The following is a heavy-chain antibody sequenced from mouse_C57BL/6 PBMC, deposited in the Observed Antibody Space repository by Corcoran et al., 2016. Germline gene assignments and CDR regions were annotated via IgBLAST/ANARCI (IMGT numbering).Heavy chain of an antibody. D-gene: IGHD1-1*02. CDR1: GYSFTSYY. V-gene: IGHV1-66*01. CDR3: ASPYDYDAMDY. J-gene: IGHJ4*01. Sequence: QVQLQQSGPELVKPGASVKISCKASGYSFTSYYIHWVKQRPGQGLEWIGWIYPGSGNTKYNEKFKGKATLTADTSSSTAYMQLSSLTSEDSAVYYCASPYDYDAMDYWGQGTSVTVSS. CDR2: IYPGSGNT.